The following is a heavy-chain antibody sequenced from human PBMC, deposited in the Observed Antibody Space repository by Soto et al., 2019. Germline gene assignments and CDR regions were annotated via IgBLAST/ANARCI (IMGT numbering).Heavy chain of an antibody. V-gene: IGHV3-30*18. Sequence: QVQLVESGGGVVQPGRSLRLSCAASGFTFSSYGMHWVRQAPGKGLEWVTVISYDGKVAYYADSVKGRFTISRDNSKNTLYLQMNSLRTEDPAMYYCAKEGPITNWYFDYWGQGTLVTVSS. CDR2: ISYDGKVA. CDR3: AKEGPITNWYFDY. D-gene: IGHD1-1*01. J-gene: IGHJ4*02. CDR1: GFTFSSYG.